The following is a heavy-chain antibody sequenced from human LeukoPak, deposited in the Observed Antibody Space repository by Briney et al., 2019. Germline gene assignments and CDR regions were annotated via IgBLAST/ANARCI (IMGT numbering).Heavy chain of an antibody. CDR3: ARGQFYHDSTGYSD. Sequence: SETLSLTCTVSGGSMSNYYWIWIRQPPGKGLEWIGYIYYSGTTSYNPSLKSRVTISVDTSKNQFTLKANSVTAADVAVYYCARGQFYHDSTGYSDWGQGTLVTVSS. J-gene: IGHJ4*02. CDR2: IYYSGTT. V-gene: IGHV4-59*01. CDR1: GGSMSNYY. D-gene: IGHD3-22*01.